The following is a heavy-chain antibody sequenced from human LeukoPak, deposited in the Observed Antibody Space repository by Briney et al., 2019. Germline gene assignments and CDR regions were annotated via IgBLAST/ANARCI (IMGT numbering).Heavy chain of an antibody. Sequence: PSQTLSLTCTVSVGSISSGSYYWRWIRQPAGKGLEWIGRIYTSGSTNYNPSLKSRVTMSVDTAKNQFSLKLSSVAAADTAVYYCARDLGYEAFDIWGQGTMVTVSS. CDR1: VGSISSGSYY. CDR2: IYTSGST. J-gene: IGHJ3*02. CDR3: ARDLGYEAFDI. V-gene: IGHV4-61*02. D-gene: IGHD6-13*01.